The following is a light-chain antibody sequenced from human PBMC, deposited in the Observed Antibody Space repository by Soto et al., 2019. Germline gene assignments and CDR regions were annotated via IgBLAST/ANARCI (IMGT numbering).Light chain of an antibody. CDR2: DAS. CDR1: QDISSA. CDR3: QQFYTYPRT. J-gene: IGKJ1*01. V-gene: IGKV1-13*02. Sequence: AIQLTQSPSSLSTSIGDRVTVTCRASQDISSALAWYQQKPGKAPKVLINDASSLQSGVPSRFSGSGSGTDFTLTINSLQPEDSATYYCQQFYTYPRTFGQGTDEEV.